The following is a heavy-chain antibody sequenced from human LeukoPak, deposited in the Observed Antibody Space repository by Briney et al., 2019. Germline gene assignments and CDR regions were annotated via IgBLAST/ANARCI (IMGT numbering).Heavy chain of an antibody. CDR2: IYTSGST. CDR1: GGSISSGSYY. CDR3: ARGPYKYDGSGAFDI. Sequence: SQTLSLTCTVSGGSISSGSYYWSWIRQPAGKGLEWIGRIYTSGSTNYNPSLKSRVTISVDTSKNQFSLKLTSLTAADTAVYYCARGPYKYDGSGAFDIWGQGTLVTVSS. J-gene: IGHJ4*02. D-gene: IGHD3-22*01. V-gene: IGHV4-61*02.